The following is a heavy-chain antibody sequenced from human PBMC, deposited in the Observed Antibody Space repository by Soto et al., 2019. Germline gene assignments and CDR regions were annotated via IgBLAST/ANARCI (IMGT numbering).Heavy chain of an antibody. CDR3: ARGGDLTVVTTPLDY. D-gene: IGHD2-15*01. J-gene: IGHJ4*02. CDR1: GDXISSYY. Sequence: PSQTLSLNCTVSGDXISSYYWSWIRQPPGKGLEWIGYIYYSGSTNYNPSLKSRVTISVDTSKNQFSLKLSSVTAADTAVYYCARGGDLTVVTTPLDYWGQGTLVTLSS. V-gene: IGHV4-59*01. CDR2: IYYSGST.